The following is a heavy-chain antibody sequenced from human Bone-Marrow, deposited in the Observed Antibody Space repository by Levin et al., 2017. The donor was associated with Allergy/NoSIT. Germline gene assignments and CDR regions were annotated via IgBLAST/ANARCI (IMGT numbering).Heavy chain of an antibody. CDR2: IWYDGSNK. CDR3: ARANIVVVPAANYGMDV. Sequence: GGSLRLSCAASGFTFRSYGMHWVRQAPGKGLEWVAVIWYDGSNKYYADSVKGRFTISRDNSKNTLYLQMNSLRAEDTAVYYCARANIVVVPAANYGMDVWGQGTTVTVSS. D-gene: IGHD2-2*01. CDR1: GFTFRSYG. J-gene: IGHJ6*02. V-gene: IGHV3-33*01.